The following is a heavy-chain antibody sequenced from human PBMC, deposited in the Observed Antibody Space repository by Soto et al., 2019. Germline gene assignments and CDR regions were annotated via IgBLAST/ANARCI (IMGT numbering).Heavy chain of an antibody. V-gene: IGHV4-59*01. CDR3: ARSVAVAGAHIDY. D-gene: IGHD6-19*01. CDR1: GGSISGSY. CDR2: VYYTGST. Sequence: SETLSLTCSVSGGSISGSYLSWIRQSPGKGLEWLGYVYYTGSTNYSPSLWSRVSISVYTSKNEFSLRLSSITAADAAAYFCARSVAVAGAHIDYWGQGTQVTVSS. J-gene: IGHJ4*02.